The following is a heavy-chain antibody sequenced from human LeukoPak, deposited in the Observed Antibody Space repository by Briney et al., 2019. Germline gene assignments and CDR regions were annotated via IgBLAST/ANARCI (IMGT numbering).Heavy chain of an antibody. CDR1: GGSFSGYY. J-gene: IGHJ4*02. Sequence: SETLSLTCAVYGGSFSGYYWTWIRQPPGKGLEWIGEINESGSTSYNPSLKSRLIMAVDTSKNQFSLSLTSVTAADTAVYYCARLTLNYDFDYWGQGTLVTVSS. CDR2: INESGST. CDR3: ARLTLNYDFDY. V-gene: IGHV4-34*01. D-gene: IGHD1-7*01.